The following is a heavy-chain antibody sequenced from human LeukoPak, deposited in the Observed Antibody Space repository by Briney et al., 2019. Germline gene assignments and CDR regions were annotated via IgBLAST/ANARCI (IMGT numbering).Heavy chain of an antibody. CDR1: GFTFSSYE. CDR3: ARGNYYDSSGYYRGSDY. D-gene: IGHD3-22*01. J-gene: IGHJ4*02. Sequence: GGSLRLSCAASGFTFSSYEMNWVRQAPGKGLEWVSYISSSGSTIYYADSVKGRFTISRDNAKNSLYLQMNSLRAEDTALYYCARGNYYDSSGYYRGSDYWGQGTLVTVSS. V-gene: IGHV3-48*03. CDR2: ISSSGSTI.